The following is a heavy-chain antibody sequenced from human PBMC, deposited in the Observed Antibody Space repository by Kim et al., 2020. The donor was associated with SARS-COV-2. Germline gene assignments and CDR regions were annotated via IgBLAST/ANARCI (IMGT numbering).Heavy chain of an antibody. V-gene: IGHV1-3*01. D-gene: IGHD3-16*01. J-gene: IGHJ4*02. CDR1: GHFFTRDS. CDR2: IDCGNGNT. Sequence: ASVKVSCKTSGHFFTRDSIHWVRQAPGQGLEWMGGIDCGNGNTIYSQKFQGRVTFTTDTSASTAYMELSFLRSEDSAVYYCLGGFSFDYCGQGILVTVSS. CDR3: LGGFSFDY.